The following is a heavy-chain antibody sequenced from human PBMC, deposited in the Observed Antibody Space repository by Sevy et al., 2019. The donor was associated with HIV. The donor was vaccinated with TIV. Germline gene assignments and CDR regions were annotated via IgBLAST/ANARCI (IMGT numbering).Heavy chain of an antibody. CDR3: ARGGGRTDWGMDV. D-gene: IGHD1-1*01. CDR2: IPYSGST. V-gene: IGHV4-59*01. J-gene: IGHJ6*02. Sequence: SETLSLTCTVSGGSISSYYWSWIRQPPGKGLEWIGYIPYSGSTNDNPSLRSRVTISIDTSKNQFSLRLGSVSAADTAVYYCARGGGRTDWGMDVWGPGTTVTVSS. CDR1: GGSISSYY.